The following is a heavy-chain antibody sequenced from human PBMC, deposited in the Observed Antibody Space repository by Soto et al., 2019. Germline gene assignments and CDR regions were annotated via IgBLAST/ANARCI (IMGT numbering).Heavy chain of an antibody. CDR1: GFSFSDYS. Sequence: QAQLVESGGDLVKPGGSLRLSCAASGFSFSDYSISWIRQAPDKGLEWISYITSSSSYTNYADSVKGRFSISRDDGKNSVYLQMNRLRVHDTGVYYCARGYFGEFADYWGQGTLVTVSS. CDR2: ITSSSSYT. CDR3: ARGYFGEFADY. J-gene: IGHJ4*02. D-gene: IGHD3-10*01. V-gene: IGHV3-11*06.